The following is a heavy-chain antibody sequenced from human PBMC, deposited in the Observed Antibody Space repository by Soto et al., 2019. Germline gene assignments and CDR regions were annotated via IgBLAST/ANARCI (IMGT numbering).Heavy chain of an antibody. CDR2: ISSSSSYI. D-gene: IGHD5-18*01. J-gene: IGHJ6*02. CDR1: GFTFSSYS. V-gene: IGHV3-21*01. CDR3: AREIVDTAVVSRYYGMDV. Sequence: PGGSLRLSCAASGFTFSSYSMNWVRQAPGKGLEWVSSISSSSSYIYYADSVKGRFTISRDNSKNTLYLQMNSLRAEDTAVYYCAREIVDTAVVSRYYGMDVWGQGTTVTVSS.